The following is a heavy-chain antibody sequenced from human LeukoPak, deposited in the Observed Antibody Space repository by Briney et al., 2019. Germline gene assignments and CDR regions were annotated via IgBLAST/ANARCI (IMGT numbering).Heavy chain of an antibody. CDR2: IYPGDSDT. D-gene: IGHD3-22*01. Sequence: GESLKISCKGSGYSFTSYWIGWVRQMPGKGLEWMGIIYPGDSDTRYSPSFQGQVTISADKSISTAYLQWSSLKASDTAMHYCARLNDSSGYYLAPWGQGTLVTVSS. CDR1: GYSFTSYW. J-gene: IGHJ5*02. V-gene: IGHV5-51*01. CDR3: ARLNDSSGYYLAP.